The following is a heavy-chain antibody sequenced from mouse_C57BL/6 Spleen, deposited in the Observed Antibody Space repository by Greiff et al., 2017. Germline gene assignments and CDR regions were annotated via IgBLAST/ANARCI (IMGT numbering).Heavy chain of an antibody. CDR1: GYAFSSYW. CDR3: ARGSTTVVADYYAMDD. J-gene: IGHJ4*01. CDR2: IYPGDGDT. D-gene: IGHD1-1*01. Sequence: QVQLQQSGAELVKPGASVKISCKASGYAFSSYWMNWVKQRPGKGLEWIGQIYPGDGDTNYNGKFKGKATLTADKSSSTAYMQLSSLTSEDSAVYFCARGSTTVVADYYAMDDWGQGTSVTDSS. V-gene: IGHV1-80*01.